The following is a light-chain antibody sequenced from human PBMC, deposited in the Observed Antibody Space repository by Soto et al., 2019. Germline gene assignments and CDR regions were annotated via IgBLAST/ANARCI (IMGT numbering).Light chain of an antibody. Sequence: IVFTQSPGTLSLSPGRRATVFCSASQSVSSNYLAWYQQRPGQAPRLLIYGASTRATGIPDRFSGSGSGTDFTLTISRLEPEDFAVYYCKQYGSLSWTFGQGTKVDIK. CDR2: GAS. V-gene: IGKV3-20*01. CDR3: KQYGSLSWT. CDR1: QSVSSNY. J-gene: IGKJ1*01.